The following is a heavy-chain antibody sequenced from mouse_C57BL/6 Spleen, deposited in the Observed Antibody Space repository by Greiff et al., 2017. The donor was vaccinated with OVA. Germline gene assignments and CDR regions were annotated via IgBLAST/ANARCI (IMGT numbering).Heavy chain of an antibody. Sequence: EVKLQESGPELVKPGASVKMSCKASGYTFTDYNMHWVKQSHGKSLEWIGYINPNNGGTSYNQKFKGKATLTVNKSSSTAYMELRSLTSEDSAVYYCARYDYDGYFDYWGQGTTLTVSS. D-gene: IGHD2-4*01. CDR1: GYTFTDYN. CDR2: INPNNGGT. CDR3: ARYDYDGYFDY. J-gene: IGHJ2*01. V-gene: IGHV1-22*01.